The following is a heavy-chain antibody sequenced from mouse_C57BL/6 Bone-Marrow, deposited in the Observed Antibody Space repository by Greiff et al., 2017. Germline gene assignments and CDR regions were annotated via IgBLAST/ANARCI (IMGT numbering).Heavy chain of an antibody. D-gene: IGHD1-1*01. V-gene: IGHV1-59*01. J-gene: IGHJ1*03. Sequence: VQLQQPGAELVRPGTSVKLSCKASGYTFTSYWMHWVKQRPGQGLEWIGVIDPSDSYTNYNQKFKGKATLTVDTSSSTAYMQLSSLTSEDSAVYYCARITTVVATPYWYFDVWGTGTTVTVSS. CDR3: ARITTVVATPYWYFDV. CDR2: IDPSDSYT. CDR1: GYTFTSYW.